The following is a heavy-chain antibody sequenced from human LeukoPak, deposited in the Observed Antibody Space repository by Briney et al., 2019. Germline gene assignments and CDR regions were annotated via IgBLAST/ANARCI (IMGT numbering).Heavy chain of an antibody. Sequence: PGGSLRLSCAASGFTFSSYWMHWVRQAPGKGLEWVAVISYDGSNKYYADSVKGRFTISRDNSKNTLYLQMNSLRAEDTAVYYCAREGSQRITIFGVVRNVYGMDVWGQGTTVTVSS. CDR1: GFTFSSYW. J-gene: IGHJ6*02. D-gene: IGHD3-3*01. CDR2: ISYDGSNK. CDR3: AREGSQRITIFGVVRNVYGMDV. V-gene: IGHV3-30*03.